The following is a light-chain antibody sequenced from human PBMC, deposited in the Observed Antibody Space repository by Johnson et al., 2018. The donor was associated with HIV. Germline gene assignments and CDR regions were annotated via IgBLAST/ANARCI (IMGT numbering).Light chain of an antibody. V-gene: IGLV1-51*02. J-gene: IGLJ1*01. Sequence: QSVLTQPPSVSAAPGQKVTISCSGSSFNIGNNYVSWYQQVPGTAPKLLIYKNDKRPSGIPDRFSGSKSGTSATLGITGLQTGDEADYYCGTWDSSLSPGGVFGTGTKVTV. CDR3: GTWDSSLSPGGV. CDR1: SFNIGNNY. CDR2: KND.